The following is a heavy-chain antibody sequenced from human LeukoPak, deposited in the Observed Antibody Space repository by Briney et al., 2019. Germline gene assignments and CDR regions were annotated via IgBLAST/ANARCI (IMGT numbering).Heavy chain of an antibody. CDR3: ARSLRNAFDI. V-gene: IGHV3-21*01. Sequence: GGSLRLSCAASGFTFSSYAMNWVRQAPGKGLEWVSSISSSSSYIYYADSVKGRFTISTDNANNSLYLQMNSLRAEDTAVYYCARSLRNAFDIWGQGTMVTVSS. J-gene: IGHJ3*02. CDR2: ISSSSSYI. D-gene: IGHD3-3*01. CDR1: GFTFSSYA.